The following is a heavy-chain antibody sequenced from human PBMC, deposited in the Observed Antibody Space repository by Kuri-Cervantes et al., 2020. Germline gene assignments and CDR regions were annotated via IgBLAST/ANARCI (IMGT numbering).Heavy chain of an antibody. CDR1: GFTFSDYY. CDR2: ISSSGSSI. Sequence: GGSLRLSCAASGFTFSDYYMSWIRQAPGKGLEWVSYISSSGSSIYYADSVKGRFTMSRDNAKNSLYLQMNSLRAEDAAVYYCGGGYYDSSGYYLGVGYWGQGTLVTVSS. J-gene: IGHJ4*02. CDR3: GGGYYDSSGYYLGVGY. D-gene: IGHD3-22*01. V-gene: IGHV3-11*01.